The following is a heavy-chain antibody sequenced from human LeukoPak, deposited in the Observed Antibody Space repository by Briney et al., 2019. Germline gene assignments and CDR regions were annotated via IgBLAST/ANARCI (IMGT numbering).Heavy chain of an antibody. CDR2: ISSSSSTI. J-gene: IGHJ4*02. Sequence: GGSLRLSCAASGFTFSSYSMNWVRQAPGKVLEWVSYISSSSSTIYYADSVKGRFTISRDNAKNSLYLQMNSLRAEDTAVYYCARGKNLLELLPRIDYWGQGTLVTVSS. V-gene: IGHV3-48*01. D-gene: IGHD3-10*01. CDR3: ARGKNLLELLPRIDY. CDR1: GFTFSSYS.